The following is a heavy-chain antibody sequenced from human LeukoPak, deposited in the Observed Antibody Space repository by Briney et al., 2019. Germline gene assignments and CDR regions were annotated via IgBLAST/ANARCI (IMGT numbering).Heavy chain of an antibody. CDR1: GDSISSGYSY. V-gene: IGHV4-30-4*01. CDR2: IYSSGNT. J-gene: IGHJ4*02. Sequence: SETLSLTCTVSGDSISSGYSYWSWIRQPPGKGLEWIGYIYSSGNTYYNPSLKSLITMSVDTSKNQFSLKLTSVTAADTAVYYCARGGIDIVVVVAAFQFDYWGQGTLVTVSS. CDR3: ARGGIDIVVVVAAFQFDY. D-gene: IGHD2-15*01.